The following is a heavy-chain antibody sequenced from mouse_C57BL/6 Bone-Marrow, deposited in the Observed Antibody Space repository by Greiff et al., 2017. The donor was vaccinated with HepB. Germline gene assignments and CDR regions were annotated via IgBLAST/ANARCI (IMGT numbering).Heavy chain of an antibody. V-gene: IGHV7-1*01. CDR2: SRNKANDYTT. D-gene: IGHD2-1*01. Sequence: EVKLMESGGGLVQSGRSLRLSCATSGFTFSDFYLEWVRQAPGKGLEWIAASRNKANDYTTEYSASVKGRFIVSRDTSQSILYLQMNALRAEDTAIYYCARGLYYTCFAYWGQGTLVTVSA. CDR1: GFTFSDFY. CDR3: ARGLYYTCFAY. J-gene: IGHJ3*01.